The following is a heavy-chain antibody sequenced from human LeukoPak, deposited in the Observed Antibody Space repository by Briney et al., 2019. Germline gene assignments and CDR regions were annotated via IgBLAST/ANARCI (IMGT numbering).Heavy chain of an antibody. CDR2: ISYDGSNK. CDR1: GFXFSSYA. CDR3: ASRGPFDY. Sequence: GRSLRLSCAASGFXFSSYAIHWVRQAPGKGLEWVAVISYDGSNKYYADSVKGRFTISRDNSKYTLYLQMNSLRAEDTAVYYCASRGPFDYWGQGTLVTVSS. V-gene: IGHV3-30-3*01. J-gene: IGHJ4*02.